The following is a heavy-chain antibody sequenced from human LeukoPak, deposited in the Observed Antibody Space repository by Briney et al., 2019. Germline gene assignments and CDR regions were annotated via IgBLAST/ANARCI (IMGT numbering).Heavy chain of an antibody. CDR2: IGGRDGST. CDR1: GFIFNNYA. D-gene: IGHD3-10*01. V-gene: IGHV3-23*01. CDR3: AKGHYYGSGSLDY. J-gene: IGHJ4*02. Sequence: GGSLRLSCVASGFIFNNYAMNWVRQAPGKGLEWVSVIGGRDGSTYYADSVKGRFTISRDNSKNTLYVQMNSLRAEDTAVYYCAKGHYYGSGSLDYWGQGTLVTVSS.